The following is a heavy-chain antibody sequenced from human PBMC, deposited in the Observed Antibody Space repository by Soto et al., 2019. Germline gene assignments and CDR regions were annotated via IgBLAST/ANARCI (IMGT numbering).Heavy chain of an antibody. CDR3: AREGYDFWSGYYKGDAFDI. CDR2: IIPIFGTA. CDR1: GGTFSSYA. J-gene: IGHJ3*02. Sequence: GASVKVSCKASGGTFSSYAISWVRQAPGQVLEWMGGIIPIFGTANYAQKFQGRVTITADKSTSTAYMELSSLRSEDTAVYYCAREGYDFWSGYYKGDAFDIWGQGTMVTVSS. V-gene: IGHV1-69*06. D-gene: IGHD3-3*01.